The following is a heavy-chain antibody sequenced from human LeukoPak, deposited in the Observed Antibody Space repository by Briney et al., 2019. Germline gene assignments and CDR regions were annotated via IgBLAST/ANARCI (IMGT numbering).Heavy chain of an antibody. CDR3: AKGIGWLDRAFHY. V-gene: IGHV3-30*18. Sequence: PGRSLRLSCAVSGFTFSNYGMHWVRQAPGKGLEWVAVISYDGSNKYYADSVKGRFTISRENSKNTLSLQMNSLRTEDMAVYYCAKGIGWLDRAFHYWGQGTMVTVSS. CDR2: ISYDGSNK. J-gene: IGHJ4*02. CDR1: GFTFSNYG. D-gene: IGHD5-12*01.